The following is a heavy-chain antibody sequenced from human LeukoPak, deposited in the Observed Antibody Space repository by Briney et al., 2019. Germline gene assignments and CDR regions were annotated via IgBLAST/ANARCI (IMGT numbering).Heavy chain of an antibody. CDR3: AKANSGYSSSWWVY. D-gene: IGHD6-13*01. Sequence: PGGSLRLSCTASGFTFSIYAMHWVRQAPGKGLEWVAVISSDGSNKDYADSVKGRFTISRDNSKNTLYLQMNSLRAEDTAVYYCAKANSGYSSSWWVYWGQGTLVTVSS. V-gene: IGHV3-30-3*01. CDR1: GFTFSIYA. J-gene: IGHJ4*02. CDR2: ISSDGSNK.